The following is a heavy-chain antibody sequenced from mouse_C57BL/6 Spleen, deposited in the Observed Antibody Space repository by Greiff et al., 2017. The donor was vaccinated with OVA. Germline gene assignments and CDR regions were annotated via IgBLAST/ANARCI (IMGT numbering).Heavy chain of an antibody. J-gene: IGHJ4*01. CDR3: ARWGPYYYGSSYYAMDY. CDR1: GYTFTSYT. V-gene: IGHV1-4*01. CDR2: INPSSGYT. D-gene: IGHD1-1*01. Sequence: QVQLKGSGAELARPGASVKMSCKASGYTFTSYTMHWVKQRPGQGLEWIGYINPSSGYTKYNQKFKDKATLTADKSSSTAYMQLSSLTSEDSAVYYCARWGPYYYGSSYYAMDYWGQGTSVTVSS.